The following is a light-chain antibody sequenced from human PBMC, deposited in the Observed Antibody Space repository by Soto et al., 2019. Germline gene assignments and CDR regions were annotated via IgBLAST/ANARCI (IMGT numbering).Light chain of an antibody. CDR2: EVS. V-gene: IGLV2-14*01. CDR3: SSYTSSSTPYV. CDR1: SSDVGGYNY. J-gene: IGLJ1*01. Sequence: QSVLTQPASVSGSPGQSITISCTGTSSDVGGYNYVSWYQQHPGKAPKLMIYEVSNRPSGVSNRFSGSKSRNTASLTISGLLAEDDADYYCSSYTSSSTPYVFGTGTKLTVL.